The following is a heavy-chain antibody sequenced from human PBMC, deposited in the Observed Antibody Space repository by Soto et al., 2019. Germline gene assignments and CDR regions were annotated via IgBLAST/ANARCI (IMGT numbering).Heavy chain of an antibody. Sequence: GGSLRLSCAASGFTFSSYSMNWVRQAPGKGLEWVSSISSSSTYIYSAVSVKGRFTISRYNAKNSLYLQMNSLRAEDTAVYYCATEMGMHRRVAFDIWGQGTMVTVSS. D-gene: IGHD7-27*01. CDR1: GFTFSSYS. CDR2: ISSSSTYI. CDR3: ATEMGMHRRVAFDI. V-gene: IGHV3-21*01. J-gene: IGHJ3*02.